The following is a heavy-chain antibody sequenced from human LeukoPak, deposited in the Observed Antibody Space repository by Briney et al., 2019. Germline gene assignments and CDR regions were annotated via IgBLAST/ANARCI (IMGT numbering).Heavy chain of an antibody. CDR2: IYYSGST. J-gene: IGHJ6*03. Sequence: SETLSLTCTVSGGSISSYYWSWIRQPPGKGLEWIGYIYYSGSTNHNPSLKSRVTISVDTSKNQFSLKLSSVTAADTAVYYCARTYSSSWYTTNYYYYSYMDVWGKGTTVTVSS. V-gene: IGHV4-59*01. D-gene: IGHD6-13*01. CDR1: GGSISSYY. CDR3: ARTYSSSWYTTNYYYYSYMDV.